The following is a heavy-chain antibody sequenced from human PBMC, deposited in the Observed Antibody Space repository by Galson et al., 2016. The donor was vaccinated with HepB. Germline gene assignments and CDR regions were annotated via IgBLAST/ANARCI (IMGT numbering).Heavy chain of an antibody. CDR3: ARAFRYGTGWYGRNDC. CDR2: INGGSA. CDR1: GFTLNSFA. V-gene: IGHV3-23*01. Sequence: SLRLSCAASGFTLNSFAMSWVRQAPGKGLEWVSAINGGSAHYADSVQGRFTISRDTSKNTLYLEMNSLRAEDTAIYYCARAFRYGTGWYGRNDCWGQGTQVTVSS. J-gene: IGHJ4*02. D-gene: IGHD6-19*01.